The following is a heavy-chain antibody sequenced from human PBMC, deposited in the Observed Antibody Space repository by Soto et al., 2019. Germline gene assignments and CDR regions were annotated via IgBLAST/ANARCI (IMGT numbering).Heavy chain of an antibody. CDR2: IIPIFGTA. D-gene: IGHD3-22*01. CDR3: AREGASGSHIGY. CDR1: GGTFSSYA. J-gene: IGHJ4*02. V-gene: IGHV1-69*01. Sequence: QVQLVQSGAEVKKPGSSVKVSCKASGGTFSSYAISWVRQAPGQGHEWMGGIIPIFGTANYAQKFQGRVAITADESTSTAYTELSSLRSEDTAVYYCAREGASGSHIGYWGQGTLVTVSS.